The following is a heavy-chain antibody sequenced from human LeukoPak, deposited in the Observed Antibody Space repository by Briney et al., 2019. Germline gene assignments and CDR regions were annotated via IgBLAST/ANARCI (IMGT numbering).Heavy chain of an antibody. CDR2: IYYSGST. V-gene: IGHV4-61*01. D-gene: IGHD2-21*02. Sequence: SETLSLTCTVSGGSVSSGSYYWSWIRQPPGKGLEWIGYIYYSGSTNYNPSLKSRVTISVDTSKNQFPLKLSSVTAADTAVYYCARDYAVVVTAMGYYYYGMDVWGQGTTVTVSS. J-gene: IGHJ6*02. CDR1: GGSVSSGSYY. CDR3: ARDYAVVVTAMGYYYYGMDV.